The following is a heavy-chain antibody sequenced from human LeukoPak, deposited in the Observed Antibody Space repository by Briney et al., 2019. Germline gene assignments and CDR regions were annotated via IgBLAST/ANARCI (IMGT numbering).Heavy chain of an antibody. Sequence: SVTLSLTCTVSGGSISSSSYCWGWIRQPPGKGLEWIGSIYYSGSTYHNPSLKSRVTISVDTSKNQFSLKLSSVTAADTAVYYCARDEHDYGDYWGQGTLVTVSS. CDR2: IYYSGST. CDR1: GGSISSSSYC. CDR3: ARDEHDYGDY. J-gene: IGHJ4*02. D-gene: IGHD1/OR15-1a*01. V-gene: IGHV4-39*01.